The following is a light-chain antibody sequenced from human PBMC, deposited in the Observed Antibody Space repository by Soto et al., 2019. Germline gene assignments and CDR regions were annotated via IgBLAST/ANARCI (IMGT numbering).Light chain of an antibody. CDR2: GAS. Sequence: EIVLTQSPGTLSLSPGERATLSCRASQSVSSSYLAWYQQKPGQAPRLLIYGASSRATGIPDRFSGSGCGTDFTLTISRLEPEDFAVYYCQQDGSSPLTFGGGTQVEIK. V-gene: IGKV3-20*01. CDR3: QQDGSSPLT. J-gene: IGKJ4*01. CDR1: QSVSSSY.